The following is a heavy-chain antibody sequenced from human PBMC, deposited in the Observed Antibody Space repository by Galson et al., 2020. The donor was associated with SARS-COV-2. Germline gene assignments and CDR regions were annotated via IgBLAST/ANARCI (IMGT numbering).Heavy chain of an antibody. CDR3: ARVGGSCWCFDR. D-gene: IGHD2-15*01. Sequence: GGSLRLSCAASGFTFSSYWMSWVRQAPGKGLEWVANIKQDGSEKYYVDSVKGRFTISRDKAKHSLYLQMNSLRAEDTAVYYCARVGGSCWCFDRWGRGTLVTVSS. CDR1: GFTFSSYW. CDR2: IKQDGSEK. V-gene: IGHV3-7*01. J-gene: IGHJ2*01.